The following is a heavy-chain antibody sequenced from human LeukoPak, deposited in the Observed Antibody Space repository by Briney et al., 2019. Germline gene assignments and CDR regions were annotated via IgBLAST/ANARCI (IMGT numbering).Heavy chain of an antibody. CDR1: GGSFSGYY. CDR3: ARDYYGRLDF. CDR2: IDWNGGST. Sequence: ETLSLTCAVYGGSFSGYYWSWIRQPPGKGLEWVSGIDWNGGSTGYADFVKGRFTVSKDNANKSLYLHMNGLRVEDTAFYYCARDYYGRLDFWGQGTLVTVSS. D-gene: IGHD3-10*01. V-gene: IGHV3-20*04. J-gene: IGHJ4*02.